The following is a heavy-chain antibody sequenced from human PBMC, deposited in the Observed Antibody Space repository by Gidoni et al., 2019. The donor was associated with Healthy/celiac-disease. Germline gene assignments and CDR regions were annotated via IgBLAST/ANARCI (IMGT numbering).Heavy chain of an antibody. J-gene: IGHJ3*02. D-gene: IGHD2-21*02. CDR1: VGPFSSYA. Sequence: QVQLVQSGAAVKKPGSSVKFSCKASVGPFSSYAISWVQQAPGQGLEWMGGIIPIFGTANYAQKFQGRVTITADKSTSTAYMELSSLRAEDTAVYYCARDRVNSAYCGGDCYPADAFDIWGQGTMVTVSS. V-gene: IGHV1-69*06. CDR3: ARDRVNSAYCGGDCYPADAFDI. CDR2: IIPIFGTA.